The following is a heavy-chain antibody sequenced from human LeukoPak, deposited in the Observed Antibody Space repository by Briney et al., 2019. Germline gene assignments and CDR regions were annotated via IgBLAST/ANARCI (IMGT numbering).Heavy chain of an antibody. Sequence: GGSLRLSCAASGFTFSSYAMSWVRQAPGKGLVWVSTISGGGGSTYYAGSVKGRFTISRDNSKNTLSLQMNTLRAEDTAVYYCNYYGSGTPLYFDYWGQGTLVTVSS. J-gene: IGHJ4*02. CDR1: GFTFSSYA. CDR2: ISGGGGST. CDR3: NYYGSGTPLYFDY. D-gene: IGHD3-10*01. V-gene: IGHV3-23*01.